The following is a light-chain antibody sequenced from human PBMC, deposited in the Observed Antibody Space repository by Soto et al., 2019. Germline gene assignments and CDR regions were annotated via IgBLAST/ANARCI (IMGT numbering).Light chain of an antibody. V-gene: IGKV3-20*01. J-gene: IGKJ1*01. CDR1: QSVSQSVSTN. CDR3: QQYGSSPSWT. CDR2: GAS. Sequence: ESVLTQSPGTMSLSPGERVTLSCRASQSVSQSVSTNLAWYQHKPGQAPRLLIYGASTRATGIPARFSGSGSGTDFTLTISRLEPEDFAVYYCQQYGSSPSWTFGQGTKVDIK.